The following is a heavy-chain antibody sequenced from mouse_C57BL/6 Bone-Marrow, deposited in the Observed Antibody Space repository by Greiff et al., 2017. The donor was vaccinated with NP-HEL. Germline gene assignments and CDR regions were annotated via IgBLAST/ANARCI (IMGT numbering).Heavy chain of an antibody. Sequence: QVQLQQPGAELVRPGTSVKLSCKASGYTFTSYWMHWVKQRPGQGLEWIGAIDPSDSYTNYNQKFKGKATLTVDTSSSTAYMQLSSLTSEDSAVYYCARRELGRRGDYFDYWGQGTTLTVSS. CDR1: GYTFTSYW. V-gene: IGHV1-59*01. D-gene: IGHD4-1*01. J-gene: IGHJ2*01. CDR3: ARRELGRRGDYFDY. CDR2: IDPSDSYT.